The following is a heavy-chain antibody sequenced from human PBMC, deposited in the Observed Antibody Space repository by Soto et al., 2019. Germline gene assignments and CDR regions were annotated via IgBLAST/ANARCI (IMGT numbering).Heavy chain of an antibody. CDR2: IKQDGSEK. V-gene: IGHV3-7*03. CDR3: AREGDYYGSGSLSRFAP. D-gene: IGHD3-10*01. J-gene: IGHJ5*02. CDR1: GFTFSNYW. Sequence: LRLSCAASGFTFSNYWMSWVRQAPGKGLEWVANIKQDGSEKYYVDSVKGRFTISRDNAKNSLYLQMNSLRAEDTAVYYCAREGDYYGSGSLSRFAPWGQATLVTVST.